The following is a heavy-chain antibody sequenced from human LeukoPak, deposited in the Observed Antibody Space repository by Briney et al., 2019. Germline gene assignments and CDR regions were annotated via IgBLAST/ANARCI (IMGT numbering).Heavy chain of an antibody. D-gene: IGHD3-9*01. CDR3: ARDQDDILTGSMCSSGYYYYGMDV. CDR1: GYTFTSYD. V-gene: IGHV1-8*01. CDR2: MNPNSGNT. Sequence: ASVKVSCKASGYTFTSYDINWVRQATGQGLEWMGWMNPNSGNTGYARKFQGRVTMTRNTSISTAYMELSSLRSEDTAVYYCARDQDDILTGSMCSSGYYYYGMDVWGKGTTVTVSS. J-gene: IGHJ6*04.